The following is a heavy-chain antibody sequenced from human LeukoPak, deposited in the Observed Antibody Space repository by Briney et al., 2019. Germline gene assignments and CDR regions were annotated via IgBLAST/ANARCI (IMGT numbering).Heavy chain of an antibody. V-gene: IGHV3-48*04. CDR3: AREWSGFGELPDY. J-gene: IGHJ4*02. Sequence: GGSLRLSCAASGFTFSSYWMSWVRQAPGKGLEWVSYISSSGSTIYYADSVKGRFTISRDNAKNSLYLQMNSLRVEDTAVYYCAREWSGFGELPDYWGQGTLVTVSS. CDR1: GFTFSSYW. CDR2: ISSSGSTI. D-gene: IGHD3-10*01.